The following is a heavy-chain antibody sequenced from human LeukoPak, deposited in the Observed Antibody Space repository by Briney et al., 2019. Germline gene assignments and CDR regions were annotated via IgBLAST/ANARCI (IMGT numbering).Heavy chain of an antibody. Sequence: GASAKVSCKASGGTFSSYAISWVRQAPGQGLEWMGGIIPIFGTANYAQKFQGRVTITTDESTSTAYMELSSLRSEDTAVYYCARDLHGALFDPWGQGTLVTVSS. CDR3: ARDLHGALFDP. D-gene: IGHD1-26*01. CDR1: GGTFSSYA. J-gene: IGHJ5*02. CDR2: IIPIFGTA. V-gene: IGHV1-69*05.